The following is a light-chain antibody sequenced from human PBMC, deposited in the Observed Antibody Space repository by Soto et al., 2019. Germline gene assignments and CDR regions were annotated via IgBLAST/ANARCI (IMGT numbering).Light chain of an antibody. CDR1: QSVSASY. Sequence: EIVLTQSPGALSLSPGERATLSCRASQSVSASYLAWYQQKIGQAPRLLIYGASTRATGIPDRFSGSGSGTDFTLTISRLEPEDFAVYYCQQYGSSITFGQGTRLEIK. CDR3: QQYGSSIT. J-gene: IGKJ5*01. CDR2: GAS. V-gene: IGKV3-20*01.